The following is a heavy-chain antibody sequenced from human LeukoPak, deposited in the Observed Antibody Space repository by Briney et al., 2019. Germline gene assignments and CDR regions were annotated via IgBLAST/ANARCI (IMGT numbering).Heavy chain of an antibody. J-gene: IGHJ3*02. Sequence: SVKVSCKXSGGTFSSYAMSWVRQAPGQGLEWMGRIIPIFGTANYSQKFQGRVTINRDGSTSTAYMELSSLRSEDTAVYSCASNDIQSLERAFDIWGQGTMVTVSS. D-gene: IGHD3-9*01. CDR3: ASNDIQSLERAFDI. CDR1: GGTFSSYA. V-gene: IGHV1-69*05. CDR2: IIPIFGTA.